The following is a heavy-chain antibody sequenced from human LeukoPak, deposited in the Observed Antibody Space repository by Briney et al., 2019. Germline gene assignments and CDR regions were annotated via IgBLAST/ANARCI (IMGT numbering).Heavy chain of an antibody. J-gene: IGHJ4*02. CDR1: GFTFKNYA. CDR3: AKPGRPAAGLFAS. V-gene: IGHV3-23*01. CDR2: FSVNGRDT. Sequence: GGSLRLSCAASGFTFKNYALSWVRQAPGKGLEWVSGFSVNGRDTYYADFVKGRFTIARDIAKNTLYLQMNSLRAEDTATYYCAKPGRPAAGLFASWGEGTLVTVSS. D-gene: IGHD6-13*01.